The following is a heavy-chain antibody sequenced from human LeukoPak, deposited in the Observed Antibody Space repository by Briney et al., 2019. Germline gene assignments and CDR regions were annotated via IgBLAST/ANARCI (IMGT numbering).Heavy chain of an antibody. Sequence: SETLSLTCTVSGGSISSYYWSWIRQPPGKGLEWIGYIYYSGSTNYNPSLKSRVNISVNTSKNQFSLKLSSVTAADTAVYYCARGAAAGNFDPWGQGTLVTVSS. D-gene: IGHD6-13*01. CDR1: GGSISSYY. J-gene: IGHJ5*02. CDR2: IYYSGST. V-gene: IGHV4-59*01. CDR3: ARGAAAGNFDP.